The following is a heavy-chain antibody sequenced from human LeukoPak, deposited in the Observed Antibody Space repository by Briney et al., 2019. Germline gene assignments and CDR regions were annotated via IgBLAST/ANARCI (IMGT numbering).Heavy chain of an antibody. CDR1: GFTFSSYG. D-gene: IGHD6-13*01. CDR3: AKGSTLSPQNNWFDP. J-gene: IGHJ5*02. Sequence: GGSLRLSCAASGFTFSSYGMHWVRQAPGKGLEWVAVIWYDGSNKYYADSVKGRFTISRDNSKNTLYLQMNSLRAEDTAVYYCAKGSTLSPQNNWFDPWGQGTLVTVSS. V-gene: IGHV3-33*06. CDR2: IWYDGSNK.